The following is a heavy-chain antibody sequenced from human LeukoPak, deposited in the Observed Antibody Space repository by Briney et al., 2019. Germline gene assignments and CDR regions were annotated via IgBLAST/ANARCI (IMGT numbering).Heavy chain of an antibody. CDR1: GYTFTSYY. D-gene: IGHD2-2*01. V-gene: IGHV1-46*01. CDR2: INPSGGST. Sequence: GASVKVSCKASGYTFTSYYMHWVRQAPGQGLEWMGIINPSGGSTSYAQKFQGRVTMTRDTSTSTVYTELSSLRSEDTAVYYCARWPGSNCSSSNCPKSIDYWGQGTLVTVSS. J-gene: IGHJ4*02. CDR3: ARWPGSNCSSSNCPKSIDY.